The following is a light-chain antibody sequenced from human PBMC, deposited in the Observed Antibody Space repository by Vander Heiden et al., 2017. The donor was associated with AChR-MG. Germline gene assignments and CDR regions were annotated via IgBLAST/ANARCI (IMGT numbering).Light chain of an antibody. CDR2: AAS. Sequence: DIQMTQSPSSLSASVGDRVTITCRASQSISSYLNWYQQKPGKAPKLLIYAASSLQSGLPSRFSGSGSGTDFTLTISSLQPEDFATYYCQQSYSTPQETFGQGTKVEIK. J-gene: IGKJ1*01. CDR1: QSISSY. V-gene: IGKV1-39*01. CDR3: QQSYSTPQET.